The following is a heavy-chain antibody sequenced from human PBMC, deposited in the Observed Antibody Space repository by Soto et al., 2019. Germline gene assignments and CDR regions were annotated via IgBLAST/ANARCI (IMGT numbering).Heavy chain of an antibody. CDR1: GFTFSSYA. D-gene: IGHD5-18*01. V-gene: IGHV3-30-3*01. J-gene: IGHJ4*02. CDR2: ISYDGSNK. Sequence: GGSLRLSCAASGFTFSSYAMHWVRQAPGKGLEWVAVISYDGSNKYYADSVKSRFTISRDNSKNTLYLQMNSLRAEDKAVYYCARVPGYRYGLPDYWGQGTLVTDSA. CDR3: ARVPGYRYGLPDY.